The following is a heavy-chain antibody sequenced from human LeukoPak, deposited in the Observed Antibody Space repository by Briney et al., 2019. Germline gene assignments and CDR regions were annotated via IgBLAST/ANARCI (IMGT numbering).Heavy chain of an antibody. CDR1: GFTFSSYA. Sequence: GGSLRLSCAASGFTFSSYAMSWVRQAPGKGLEWVSVINSGGSSTYYADSVKGRLTISRDNSKNTLYLQMTSVRAEDTAIYYCAKEDINRTYAFEYWGQGTLVTVSS. V-gene: IGHV3-23*03. CDR3: AKEDINRTYAFEY. CDR2: INSGGSST. J-gene: IGHJ4*02. D-gene: IGHD5-12*01.